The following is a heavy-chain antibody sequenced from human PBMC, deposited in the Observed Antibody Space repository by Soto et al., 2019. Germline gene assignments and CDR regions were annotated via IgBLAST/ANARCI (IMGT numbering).Heavy chain of an antibody. V-gene: IGHV3-23*01. J-gene: IGHJ2*01. CDR3: TRHFAYQMRSFWDFDL. CDR1: GFSFGSYV. CDR2: ISASGRST. Sequence: EEQVLESGGGLVQPGGSLRLSCAASGFSFGSYVMTWVRQAPGKGLEWVSGISASGRSTYYADSVKGRFTVSRDNSKNTLYLDMNHLRFEDTAVYFCTRHFAYQMRSFWDFDLWGRGTLVTVSP. D-gene: IGHD2-2*01.